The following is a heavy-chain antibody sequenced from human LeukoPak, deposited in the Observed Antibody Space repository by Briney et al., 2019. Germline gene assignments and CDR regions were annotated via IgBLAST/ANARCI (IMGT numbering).Heavy chain of an antibody. V-gene: IGHV1-2*02. J-gene: IGHJ3*02. Sequence: ASVKVSCKASGYTFTGYYMHWVRQAPGQGLEWMGWINPNSGGTNYTQKFQGRVTMTRDTSISTAYMELSRLRSDDTAVYYCARDSFPGRYYEGAFDIWGQGTMVTVSS. D-gene: IGHD3-22*01. CDR3: ARDSFPGRYYEGAFDI. CDR2: INPNSGGT. CDR1: GYTFTGYY.